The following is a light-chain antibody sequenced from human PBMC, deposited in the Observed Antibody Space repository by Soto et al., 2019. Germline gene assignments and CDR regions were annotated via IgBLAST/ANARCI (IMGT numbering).Light chain of an antibody. J-gene: IGKJ2*01. CDR2: LGS. V-gene: IGKV2-28*01. Sequence: DIVMTQSPLSLPVTPGEPASISCRSXXXXXXXXGYNYLDWYLQKPGQSPQLLIYLGSNRASGVPDRFSGSGSGTDFTLKIXRVEAEDVGVYYCMQALTFGQGTKLEIK. CDR3: MQALT. CDR1: XXXXXXXGYNY.